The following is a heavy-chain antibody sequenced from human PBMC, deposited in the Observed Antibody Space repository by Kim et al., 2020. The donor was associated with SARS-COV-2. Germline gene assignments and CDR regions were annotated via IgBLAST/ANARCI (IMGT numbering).Heavy chain of an antibody. Sequence: SETLSLTCTVSGGSISSSSYYWGWIRQPPGKGLEWIGSIYYSGSTYYNPSLKSRVTISVDTSKNQFSLKLSSVTAADTAVYYCARDDTMVRGLMDVWGQGTTVTVSS. D-gene: IGHD3-10*01. CDR2: IYYSGST. CDR3: ARDDTMVRGLMDV. V-gene: IGHV4-39*07. J-gene: IGHJ6*02. CDR1: GGSISSSSYY.